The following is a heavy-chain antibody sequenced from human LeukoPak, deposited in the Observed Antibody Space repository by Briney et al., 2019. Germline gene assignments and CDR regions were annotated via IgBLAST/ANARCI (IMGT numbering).Heavy chain of an antibody. Sequence: ASVKVSCKASGYTFTSYGISWVRQAPGQGLEWMGWISAYNGKTNYAQKFQGRVTMTTDTSTNTAYMELRSLRSDDTAVYYCARAYYYDSSGFGFDPWGQGTLVTVSS. V-gene: IGHV1-18*01. CDR1: GYTFTSYG. J-gene: IGHJ5*02. CDR2: ISAYNGKT. CDR3: ARAYYYDSSGFGFDP. D-gene: IGHD3-22*01.